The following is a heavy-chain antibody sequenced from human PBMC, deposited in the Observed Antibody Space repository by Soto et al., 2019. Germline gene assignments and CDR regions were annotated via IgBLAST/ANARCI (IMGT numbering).Heavy chain of an antibody. CDR1: GFTFSSYG. V-gene: IGHV3-33*01. D-gene: IGHD3-22*01. CDR2: IWYDGSNK. J-gene: IGHJ4*02. CDR3: ARGSYYDSSGYREPGPYYFDY. Sequence: GGSLRLSCAASGFTFSSYGMHWVRQAPGRGLEWVAVIWYDGSNKYYADSVKGRFTISRDNSKNTLYLQMNSLRAEDTAVYYCARGSYYDSSGYREPGPYYFDYWGQGTLVTVSS.